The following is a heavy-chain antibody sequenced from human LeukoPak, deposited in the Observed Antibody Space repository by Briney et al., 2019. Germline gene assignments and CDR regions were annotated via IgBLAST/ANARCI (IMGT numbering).Heavy chain of an antibody. CDR3: ARPMYYYDSSGSLAV. Sequence: PGGSLRLSCAASGFTFSSYGIHWVRQAPGKWLXXXXXXXSNGKNKDYADSVKGRFTISRDNSENTLYLQMNSLRAEDTAVYYCARPMYYYDSSGSLAVWGQGTTVTVTS. CDR1: GFTFSSYG. D-gene: IGHD3-22*01. CDR2: XXSNGKNK. V-gene: IGHV3-30*01. J-gene: IGHJ6*02.